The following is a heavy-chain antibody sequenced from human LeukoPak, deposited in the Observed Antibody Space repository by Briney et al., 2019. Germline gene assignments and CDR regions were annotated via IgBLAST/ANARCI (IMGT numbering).Heavy chain of an antibody. Sequence: SETLSLTCTVSGGSISSYYWSWIRQPPGKGLEWIGYIYYSGTTNYNPSLKSRVTLSVDTSKNQFSLKLSSVTAADTAVYYCARGVYIAAAQYAYWGQGTLVTVSS. J-gene: IGHJ4*02. D-gene: IGHD6-13*01. CDR2: IYYSGTT. V-gene: IGHV4-59*01. CDR3: ARGVYIAAAQYAY. CDR1: GGSISSYY.